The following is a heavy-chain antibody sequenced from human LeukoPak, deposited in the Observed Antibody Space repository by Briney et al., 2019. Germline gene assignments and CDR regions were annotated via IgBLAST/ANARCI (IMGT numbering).Heavy chain of an antibody. Sequence: GGPLGFSCEAPGFTLSGLGFPGFRQAPGKGLGWVAFIRYDGSNKYYADSVKGRFTISRDNSKNTLYLQMNSLRAEDTAVYYCAKDIGYDSSGQTDYWGQGTLVTVSS. CDR3: AKDIGYDSSGQTDY. CDR1: GFTLSGLG. CDR2: IRYDGSNK. D-gene: IGHD3-22*01. V-gene: IGHV3-30*02. J-gene: IGHJ4*02.